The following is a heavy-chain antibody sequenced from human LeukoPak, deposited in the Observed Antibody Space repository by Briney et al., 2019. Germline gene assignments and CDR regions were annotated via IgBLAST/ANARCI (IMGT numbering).Heavy chain of an antibody. CDR2: MSGSGGGT. CDR1: GITLSNYG. V-gene: IGHV3-23*01. CDR3: AKRGVVIRVILVGFYKEAYYFDS. Sequence: GGSLRLSCAVSGITLSNYGMSWVRKAPGKGLEWVAGMSGSGGGTNYADSVKGRFTVSRDDSKNTLYLQMKSLRAEDTAVYFCAKRGVVIRVILVGFYKEAYYFDSWGQGALVTVSS. D-gene: IGHD3-22*01. J-gene: IGHJ4*02.